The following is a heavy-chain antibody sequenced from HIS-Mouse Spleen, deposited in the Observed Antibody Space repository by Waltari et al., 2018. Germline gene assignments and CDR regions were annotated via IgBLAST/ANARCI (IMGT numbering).Heavy chain of an antibody. V-gene: IGHV4-39*07. CDR3: AREIPYSSSWYDWYFDL. Sequence: QLQLQESGPGLVKPSETLSLTCTVSGCSISSSSYYWGWIRQPPGKGLEWIGSIYYSGTTSYNPSLKSRVTISVDTSKNQFSLKLSSGTAADTAVYYCAREIPYSSSWYDWYFDLWGRGTLVTVSS. CDR2: IYYSGTT. CDR1: GCSISSSSYY. J-gene: IGHJ2*01. D-gene: IGHD6-13*01.